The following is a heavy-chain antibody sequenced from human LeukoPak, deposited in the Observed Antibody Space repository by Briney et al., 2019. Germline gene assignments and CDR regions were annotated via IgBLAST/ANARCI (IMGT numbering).Heavy chain of an antibody. CDR3: TGDRSSSGWYGRIDY. CDR2: IRSKGYGATT. D-gene: IGHD6-19*01. CDR1: GFTFGGYA. V-gene: IGHV3-49*04. Sequence: GGSLRLSCTASGFTFGGYAMTWVRQAPGKGLEWVGFIRSKGYGATTEYAASVKGRFTISRDDSKSIAYLQMNSLKTEDTAVYYCTGDRSSSGWYGRIDYWGQGTLVTVSS. J-gene: IGHJ4*02.